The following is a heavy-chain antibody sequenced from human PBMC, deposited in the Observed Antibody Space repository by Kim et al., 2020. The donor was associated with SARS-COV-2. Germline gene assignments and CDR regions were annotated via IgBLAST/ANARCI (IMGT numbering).Heavy chain of an antibody. CDR1: GYTFTKYA. V-gene: IGHV7-4-1*02. Sequence: ASVKVSCKASGYTFTKYAISWVRQTPGQGLEWMGWINTNTGNPTYVQDFIGRFVFSLDTSVSTAYLQISSLKAEDTAVYYCATNVVVVPATTWGPNWFDPWGQGTLVTVSS. CDR2: INTNTGNP. J-gene: IGHJ5*02. CDR3: ATNVVVVPATTWGPNWFDP. D-gene: IGHD2-2*01.